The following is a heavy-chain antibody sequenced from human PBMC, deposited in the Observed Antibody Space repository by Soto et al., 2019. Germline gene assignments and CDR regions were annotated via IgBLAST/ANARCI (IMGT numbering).Heavy chain of an antibody. CDR3: ARDPAPSGWFGY. J-gene: IGHJ4*02. CDR2: INSDGSST. D-gene: IGHD6-19*01. Sequence: PGGSLRLSCAASGFTFSNYWMHWVRQVPGKGLVWVSRINSDGSSTSYADYVKGRFTISRDNAKNTLYLQMNSLRAEDTAVYYCARDPAPSGWFGYWGQGTLVTVSS. CDR1: GFTFSNYW. V-gene: IGHV3-74*01.